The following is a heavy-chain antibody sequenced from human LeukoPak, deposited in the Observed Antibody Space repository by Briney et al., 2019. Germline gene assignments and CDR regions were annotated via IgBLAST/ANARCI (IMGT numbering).Heavy chain of an antibody. CDR3: ARGRYCGGDCYSKWFDP. CDR2: IYYSGST. Sequence: SETLSLPCTVSGGSVSSGSYYWSWIRQPPGKGLEWIGYIYYSGSTNYNPSLKSRVTISVDTSKNQFSLKLSSVTAADTAVYYCARGRYCGGDCYSKWFDPWGQGTLVTVSS. J-gene: IGHJ5*02. D-gene: IGHD2-21*02. CDR1: GGSVSSGSYY. V-gene: IGHV4-61*01.